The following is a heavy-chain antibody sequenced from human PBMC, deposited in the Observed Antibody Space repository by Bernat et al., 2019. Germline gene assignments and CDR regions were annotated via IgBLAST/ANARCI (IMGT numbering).Heavy chain of an antibody. CDR2: ISAYNGNT. CDR1: GYTFTSYG. D-gene: IGHD6-13*01. V-gene: IGHV1-18*01. Sequence: QVQLVQSGAEVKKPGASVKVSCKASGYTFTSYGISWVRQAPGQGLEWMGWISAYNGNTNYAQKLQDRVTMTTDTSTSTAYMELRSLRSDDTAVYYCAREAEYSSSWYLYYYYYYYMDVWGKGTTVTVSS. J-gene: IGHJ6*03. CDR3: AREAEYSSSWYLYYYYYYYMDV.